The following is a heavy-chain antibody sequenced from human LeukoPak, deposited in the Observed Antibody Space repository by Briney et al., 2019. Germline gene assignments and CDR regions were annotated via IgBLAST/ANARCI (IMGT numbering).Heavy chain of an antibody. V-gene: IGHV3-21*01. CDR3: ARDSSIQSLDP. CDR2: ITSSSTYI. CDR1: GFTFNSYY. D-gene: IGHD5-18*01. J-gene: IGHJ5*02. Sequence: GGSLRLSCAASGFTFNSYYMNWVRQAPGKGLEWVSSITSSSTYIYYADSVKGRFTISRDNAKNSLYLQMNSLRAEDTAVYYCARDSSIQSLDPWGQGTLVTVSS.